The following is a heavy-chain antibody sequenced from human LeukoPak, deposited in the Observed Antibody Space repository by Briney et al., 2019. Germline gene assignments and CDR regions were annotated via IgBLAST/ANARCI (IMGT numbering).Heavy chain of an antibody. CDR1: GFTFSSYS. Sequence: PGGSLRLSCAASGFTFSSYSMNWVRQAPGKGLEWASSIISRISYIYYAVSVKGRFTISRDNAKNSLYLQMNSLRAEDTAVYYCARDGGQWHSDLVRYYYYGMDVWGQGTTVTVSS. V-gene: IGHV3-21*01. J-gene: IGHJ6*02. CDR2: IISRISYI. D-gene: IGHD6-19*01. CDR3: ARDGGQWHSDLVRYYYYGMDV.